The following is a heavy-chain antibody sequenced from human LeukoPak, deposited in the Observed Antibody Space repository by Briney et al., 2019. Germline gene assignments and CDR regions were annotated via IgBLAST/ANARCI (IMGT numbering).Heavy chain of an antibody. Sequence: GGSLRLSCAASGFTVSSNYMSWVRQAPGKGLEWVSNINWMASSTGYADSAKGRFTISRDNAKNSLYLQMNSLRAEDTALYFCARLAYDRSGYFDYWGQGTPVTVSS. CDR3: ARLAYDRSGYFDY. D-gene: IGHD3-22*01. J-gene: IGHJ4*02. CDR1: GFTVSSNY. CDR2: INWMASST. V-gene: IGHV3-20*04.